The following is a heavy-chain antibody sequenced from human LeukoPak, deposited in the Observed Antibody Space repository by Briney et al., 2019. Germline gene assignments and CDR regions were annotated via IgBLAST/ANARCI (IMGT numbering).Heavy chain of an antibody. CDR2: IYYSGST. CDR1: GGSISSGGYY. J-gene: IGHJ4*02. D-gene: IGHD3-3*01. CDR3: ARMADYDFWSGYYRKIGRYFDY. V-gene: IGHV4-31*03. Sequence: PSETLSLTCTVSGGSISSGGYYWSWIRHHPGKGLEWIGYIYYSGSTYYNPSLKSRVTISVDTSKNQFSLKLSSVTAADTAVYYCARMADYDFWSGYYRKIGRYFDYWGQGTLVTVSS.